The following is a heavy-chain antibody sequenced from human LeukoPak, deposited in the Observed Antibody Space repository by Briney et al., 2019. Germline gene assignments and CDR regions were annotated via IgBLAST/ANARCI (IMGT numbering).Heavy chain of an antibody. D-gene: IGHD1-26*01. CDR2: IIPIFGTA. V-gene: IGHV1-69*05. J-gene: IGHJ4*02. CDR1: GGTFSSYA. CDR3: AREDILVGATPHDY. Sequence: SVKASCKASGGTFSSYAISWVRQAPGQGLEWVGRIIPIFGTANYAQKFQGRVTITTDESTNTAYMELSRLRSEDTAVYYCAREDILVGATPHDYWGQGTLVTVSS.